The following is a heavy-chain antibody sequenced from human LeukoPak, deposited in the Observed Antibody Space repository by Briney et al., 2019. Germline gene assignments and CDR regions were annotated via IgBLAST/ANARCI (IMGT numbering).Heavy chain of an antibody. D-gene: IGHD3-3*01. Sequence: ASVKVSCKASGYTFTGYYMHWVRRAPGQGLEWMGRINPNSGGTNYAQKFQGRVTMTRDTSISTAYMELSRLRSDDTAVYYCARGYDFWSGYLVWGQGTMVTVSS. CDR2: INPNSGGT. V-gene: IGHV1-2*06. CDR1: GYTFTGYY. CDR3: ARGYDFWSGYLV. J-gene: IGHJ3*01.